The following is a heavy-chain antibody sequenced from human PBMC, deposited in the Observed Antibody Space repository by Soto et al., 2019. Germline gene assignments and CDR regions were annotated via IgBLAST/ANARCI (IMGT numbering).Heavy chain of an antibody. J-gene: IGHJ6*02. CDR2: ISSSSSYI. Sequence: PGGSLRLSCAASGFTFSSYSMSWVRQAPGKGLEWVSSISSSSSYIYYADSVKGRFTISRDNAKNSLYLQMNSLRAEDTAVYYCARDKGEQLDFDTKSYYYGMDVWGQGTTVTVS. D-gene: IGHD6-6*01. CDR1: GFTFSSYS. V-gene: IGHV3-21*01. CDR3: ARDKGEQLDFDTKSYYYGMDV.